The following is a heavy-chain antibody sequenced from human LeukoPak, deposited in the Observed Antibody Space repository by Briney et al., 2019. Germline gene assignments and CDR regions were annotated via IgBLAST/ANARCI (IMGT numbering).Heavy chain of an antibody. CDR3: ARRILWFGELPFDY. CDR1: GYTFTSYY. J-gene: IGHJ4*02. V-gene: IGHV1-46*01. D-gene: IGHD3-10*01. Sequence: ASVKVSCKASGYTFTSYYMHWVRQAPGQGLEWMGIINPSGGSTSYAQKFQGRVTITRDTSASTAYMELSSLRSEDTAVYYCARRILWFGELPFDYWGQGTLVTVSS. CDR2: INPSGGST.